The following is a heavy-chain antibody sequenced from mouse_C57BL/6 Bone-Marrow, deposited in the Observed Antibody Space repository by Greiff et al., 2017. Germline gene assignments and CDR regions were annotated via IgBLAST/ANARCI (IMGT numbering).Heavy chain of an antibody. V-gene: IGHV14-1*01. CDR3: TSPYGKY. J-gene: IGHJ2*01. D-gene: IGHD2-1*01. CDR1: GFNINDYY. Sequence: VQLQQSGAELVRPGASVKLSCTASGFNINDYYMYWVQQRPEQGLEWIGRIDPEDGDTEYAPKFQGKATMTADTSSNTAYLQLSSLTSEDTAVYCCTSPYGKYWGQGTTLTVSS. CDR2: IDPEDGDT.